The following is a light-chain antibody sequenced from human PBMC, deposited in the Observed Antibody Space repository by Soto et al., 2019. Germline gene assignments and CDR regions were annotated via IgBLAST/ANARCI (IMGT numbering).Light chain of an antibody. CDR3: QHYNNLWG. J-gene: IGKJ4*01. Sequence: EIVMTQSPATLSVSPGERVTLSCRASQSVRSNLAWYQQKPGQVPRVLIYGASTRAIGIPDMFSGSGSGTEFTLTISSLQSEDFAVYYCQHYNNLWGFGGGTKVEIK. CDR1: QSVRSN. CDR2: GAS. V-gene: IGKV3-15*01.